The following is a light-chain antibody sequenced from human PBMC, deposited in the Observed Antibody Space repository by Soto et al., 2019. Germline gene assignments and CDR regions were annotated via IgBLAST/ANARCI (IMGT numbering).Light chain of an antibody. CDR2: EVT. CDR3: SSYTISSTYV. V-gene: IGLV2-14*01. Sequence: SVLTQPASVSASPGQSITISCTGTSSDVGTYDDVSWYRQHPGKGPKLLIYEVTNRPSGVSNRFSGSKSGNTASLTISGLQAEDEADYYCSSYTISSTYVFGSGTKVTV. J-gene: IGLJ1*01. CDR1: SSDVGTYDD.